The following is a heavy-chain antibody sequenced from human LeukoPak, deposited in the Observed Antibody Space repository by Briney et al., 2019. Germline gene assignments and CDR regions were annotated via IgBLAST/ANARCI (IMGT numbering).Heavy chain of an antibody. V-gene: IGHV4-39*01. CDR1: GGSISSSSYY. CDR2: IYYSGST. D-gene: IGHD6-13*01. Sequence: SETLSLTCTVSGGSISSSSYYWGWIRQPPGKGPEWIGSIYYSGSTYYNPSLKSRVTISVDTSKNQFSLKLSSVPAADTAVYYCARLGYSSSWPPYYYYMDVWGKGTTVTISS. J-gene: IGHJ6*03. CDR3: ARLGYSSSWPPYYYYMDV.